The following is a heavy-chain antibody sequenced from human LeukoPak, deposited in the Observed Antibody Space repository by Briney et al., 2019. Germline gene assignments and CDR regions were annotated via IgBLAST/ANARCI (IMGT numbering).Heavy chain of an antibody. CDR1: GFTFSSYG. CDR3: AELGITMIGGV. D-gene: IGHD3-10*02. V-gene: IGHV3-48*03. CDR2: ISSSGSTI. Sequence: GGSLRLSCAASGFTFSSYGMNWVRQAPGKGLEWVSYISSSGSTIYYADSVKGRFTISRDNAKNSLYLQMNSLRAEDAAVYYCAELGITMIGGVWGKGTTVTISS. J-gene: IGHJ6*04.